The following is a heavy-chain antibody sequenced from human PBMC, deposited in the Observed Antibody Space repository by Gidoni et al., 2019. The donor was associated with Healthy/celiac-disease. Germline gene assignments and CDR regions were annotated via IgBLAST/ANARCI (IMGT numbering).Heavy chain of an antibody. CDR2: INHSGST. J-gene: IGHJ4*02. D-gene: IGHD6-13*01. V-gene: IGHV4-34*01. CDR3: ARGRTKAAAVGRRTYYFDY. Sequence: QVQLQQWGAGLLKPSETLSLTCAVYGGSFSGYYWRWIRQPPGKGLEWIGEINHSGSTNYNPSLKSRVTISVDTSKNQFSLKLSSVTAADTAVYYCARGRTKAAAVGRRTYYFDYWGQGTLVTVSS. CDR1: GGSFSGYY.